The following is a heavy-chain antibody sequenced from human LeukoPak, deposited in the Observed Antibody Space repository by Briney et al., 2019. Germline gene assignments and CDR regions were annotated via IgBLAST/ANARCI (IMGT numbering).Heavy chain of an antibody. J-gene: IGHJ5*02. D-gene: IGHD2-2*03. CDR1: GGTFSNYA. V-gene: IGHV1-69*06. CDR2: IIPIFGTA. Sequence: SVKVSCKASGGTFSNYAISWVRQAPGQGLEWMGGIIPIFGTANYAQKFRGRVTITADKSTRTAYMELSSLRSEDTAVYYCARLLRVGYCSTTTCNWFDPWGQGTLVTVSS. CDR3: ARLLRVGYCSTTTCNWFDP.